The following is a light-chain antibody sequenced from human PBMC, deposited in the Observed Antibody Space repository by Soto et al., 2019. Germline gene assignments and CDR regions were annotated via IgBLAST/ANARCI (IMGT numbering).Light chain of an antibody. Sequence: QSVLTQPPSASWSPGQSVTISCTVTRNDIGAYEFVSWYQHHPGKAPKLIIYEVVQRPSGVPDRFSGSKSGNTASLTVSGLQAADEADYYCKSYAGSNTYVFGTGTKVTVL. V-gene: IGLV2-8*01. CDR2: EVV. CDR1: RNDIGAYEF. J-gene: IGLJ1*01. CDR3: KSYAGSNTYV.